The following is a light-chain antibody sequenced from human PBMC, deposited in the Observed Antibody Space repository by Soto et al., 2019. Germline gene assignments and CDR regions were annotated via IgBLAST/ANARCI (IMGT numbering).Light chain of an antibody. V-gene: IGKV3-11*01. Sequence: EIVLTQSPATLSLSPGERATLSCRASQSINRYLAWYQQKPGQAPRLLIYYASNRAAGIPARFSGSGSGTESTLTISSLQSEDFAVYYCQQYDNWPITFGQGTRLEIK. CDR1: QSINRY. J-gene: IGKJ5*01. CDR3: QQYDNWPIT. CDR2: YAS.